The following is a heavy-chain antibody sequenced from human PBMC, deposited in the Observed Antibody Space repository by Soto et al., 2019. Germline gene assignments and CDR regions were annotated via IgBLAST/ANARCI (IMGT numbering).Heavy chain of an antibody. Sequence: QVQLVESGGNLVKPGGSLRLSCAASGLTFSDYHMSWIRQAPGKGLEWVSYISAGGTAIYYADSVKGRFTISRDNAKNSLYLQMNSLTGEDTAVYYCAGYYDYVWGRDRYDWGQGTLVTVSS. CDR1: GLTFSDYH. V-gene: IGHV3-11*01. CDR3: AGYYDYVWGRDRYD. CDR2: ISAGGTAI. J-gene: IGHJ4*02. D-gene: IGHD3-16*01.